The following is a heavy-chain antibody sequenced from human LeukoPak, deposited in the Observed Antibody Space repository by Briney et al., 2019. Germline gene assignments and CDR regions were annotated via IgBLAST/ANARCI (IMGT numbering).Heavy chain of an antibody. V-gene: IGHV3-33*01. D-gene: IGHD2-8*01. CDR2: IWYDGSNK. J-gene: IGHJ4*02. Sequence: GGSLRLSCAASGFTFSSYGMHWVRQAPGRGLEWVAVIWYDGSNKYYADSVKGRFTISRDNSKNTLYLQMNSLTDEDTAVYYCVRDRVNGARTGSLFDYWGQGTLVTVSS. CDR3: VRDRVNGARTGSLFDY. CDR1: GFTFSSYG.